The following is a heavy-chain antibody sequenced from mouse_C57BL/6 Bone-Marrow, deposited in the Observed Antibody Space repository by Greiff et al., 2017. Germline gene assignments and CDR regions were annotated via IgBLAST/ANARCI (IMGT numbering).Heavy chain of an antibody. CDR1: GFTFSDYY. CDR2: ISNGGGST. J-gene: IGHJ4*01. Sequence: EVQLVESGGGLVQPGGSLKLSCAASGFTFSDYYMYWVRQTPEKRLEWVAYISNGGGSTYYPDTVKGRFTISRDNAKNTLYLQMSRLKSEDTAMYYCARRGIYGNYYDAMDYWGQGTSVTVSS. D-gene: IGHD2-1*01. CDR3: ARRGIYGNYYDAMDY. V-gene: IGHV5-12*01.